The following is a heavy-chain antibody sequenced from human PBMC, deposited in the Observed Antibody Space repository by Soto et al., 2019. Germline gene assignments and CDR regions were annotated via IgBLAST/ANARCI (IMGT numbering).Heavy chain of an antibody. CDR3: ARVRAGAANGYYGMDV. J-gene: IGHJ6*02. CDR1: GFTLSDYE. V-gene: IGHV3-48*03. Sequence: QPGGSLRLSCRASGFTLSDYEMHWVRQAPGKGLEWVSYISTGSSTIYYADSVRGRFTISRDNAENSLFLEMKSLRPEDTAVYYCARVRAGAANGYYGMDVWGQGTTVTVSS. CDR2: ISTGSSTI. D-gene: IGHD1-26*01.